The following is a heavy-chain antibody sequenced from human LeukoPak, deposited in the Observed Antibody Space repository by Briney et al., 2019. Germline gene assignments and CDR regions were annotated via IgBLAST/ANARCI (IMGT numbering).Heavy chain of an antibody. D-gene: IGHD3-3*01. CDR3: TTTGVAAHDY. Sequence: GGSLRLSCAASGFTFNNAWMSWVRQAPGKGLEWVGRIESKSAGGTTAYAAPVKGRFTISRDDSKNTLYLQMNSLKSEDTAVYYCTTTGVAAHDYWGQGTLVTVSS. CDR2: IESKSAGGTT. CDR1: GFTFNNAW. V-gene: IGHV3-15*04. J-gene: IGHJ4*02.